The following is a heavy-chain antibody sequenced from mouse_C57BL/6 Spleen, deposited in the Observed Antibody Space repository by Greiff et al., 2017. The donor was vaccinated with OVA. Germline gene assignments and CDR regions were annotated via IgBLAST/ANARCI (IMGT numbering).Heavy chain of an antibody. CDR3: TRAFDYGGTYFDY. CDR2: ISSGGDYI. J-gene: IGHJ2*01. CDR1: GFTFSSYA. V-gene: IGHV5-9-1*02. Sequence: EVHLVESGEGLVKPGGSLKLSCAASGFTFSSYAMSWVRQTPEQRLEWVAYISSGGDYIYYADTVKGRFTISRDNARNTLYLQMSSLKSEDTAMYYCTRAFDYGGTYFDYWGQGTTLTVSS. D-gene: IGHD2-4*01.